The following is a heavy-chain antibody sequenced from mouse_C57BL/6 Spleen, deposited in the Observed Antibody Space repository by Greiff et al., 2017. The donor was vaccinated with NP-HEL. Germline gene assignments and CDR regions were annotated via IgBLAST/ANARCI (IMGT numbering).Heavy chain of an antibody. V-gene: IGHV1-54*01. CDR3: ERSGYGNYVDWYFDV. CDR1: GYAFTNYL. Sequence: QVQLQQSGAELVRPGTSVKVSCKASGYAFTNYLIEWVKQRPGQGLEWIGVINPGSGGTNYNEKFKGKATLTADKSSSTAYMQLSSLTSEDSAVYVCERSGYGNYVDWYFDVWGTGTTVTVSS. CDR2: INPGSGGT. J-gene: IGHJ1*03. D-gene: IGHD2-10*02.